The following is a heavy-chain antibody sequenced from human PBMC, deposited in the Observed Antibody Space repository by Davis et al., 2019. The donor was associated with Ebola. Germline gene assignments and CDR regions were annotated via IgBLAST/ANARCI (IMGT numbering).Heavy chain of an antibody. J-gene: IGHJ4*02. V-gene: IGHV3-73*01. D-gene: IGHD4-17*01. CDR2: IRSKANSYVT. CDR1: GFIFSGSA. CDR3: TCTYGETDD. Sequence: GGPLRSSCAAPGFIFSGSAMHCVRQASGKGSVWVGRIRSKANSYVTAYAASVKGRFTISRDDSKNTAYLQMNSLKTEDTAVYYCTCTYGETDDWGQGTLVTVSS.